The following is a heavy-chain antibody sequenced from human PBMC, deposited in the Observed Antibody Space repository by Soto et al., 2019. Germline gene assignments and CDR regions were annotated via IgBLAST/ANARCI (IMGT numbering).Heavy chain of an antibody. Sequence: PGESLKISCKGSGYSFTSYWISWVRQMPGKGLEWMGRIDPSDSYTNYSPSFQGHVTISADTSINTAYLQWSSLKASDTAMYYCARHGVGRPPPADVWGQGTTVTVSS. CDR1: GYSFTSYW. J-gene: IGHJ6*02. CDR3: ARHGVGRPPPADV. V-gene: IGHV5-10-1*01. CDR2: IDPSDSYT. D-gene: IGHD1-26*01.